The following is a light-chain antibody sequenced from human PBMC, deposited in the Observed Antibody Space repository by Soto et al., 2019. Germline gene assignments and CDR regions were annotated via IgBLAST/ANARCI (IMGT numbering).Light chain of an antibody. CDR1: QSVTRW. Sequence: DIQMTQSPSTLSASVGDRVTITCRARQSVTRWLAWYQQKPGKAPNLLIYKASSLQSGVPSRFSGSVSGTEYTLTISSLQPDDFATYYCQQYNSYPYSFGQGTKVEIK. V-gene: IGKV1-5*03. CDR2: KAS. CDR3: QQYNSYPYS. J-gene: IGKJ2*01.